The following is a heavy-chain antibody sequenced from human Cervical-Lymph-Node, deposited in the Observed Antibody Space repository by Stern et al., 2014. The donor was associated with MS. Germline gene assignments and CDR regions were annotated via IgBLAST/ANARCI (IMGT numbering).Heavy chain of an antibody. V-gene: IGHV4-61*08. J-gene: IGHJ6*02. CDR3: ARSGYYGIDV. D-gene: IGHD1-26*01. Sequence: QVQLQESGPGLVRPSETLSLTCTASGDSVSSEDYYWSWIRQSPGKDLEWIGYIYYRGRPNYNPSLKSRLTISVDTSKKQFSLKLFSVPAADTAVYYCARSGYYGIDVWGQGTTVIVSS. CDR2: IYYRGRP. CDR1: GDSVSSEDYY.